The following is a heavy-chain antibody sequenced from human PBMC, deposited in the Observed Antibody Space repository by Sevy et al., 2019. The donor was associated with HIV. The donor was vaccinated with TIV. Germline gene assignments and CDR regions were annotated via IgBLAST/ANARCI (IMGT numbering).Heavy chain of an antibody. D-gene: IGHD5-12*01. Sequence: GGSLRLSCAASGFSISTYAMNWVRQAPGKGLEWVSAISGRGGSTYYADSVEGRFTISRDNSKNTLYLQMNSLKTEDTAVYYCTTDLRFIGYDHKQPDYYYYGMDVWGQGTTVTVSS. V-gene: IGHV3-23*01. J-gene: IGHJ6*02. CDR3: TTDLRFIGYDHKQPDYYYYGMDV. CDR1: GFSISTYA. CDR2: ISGRGGST.